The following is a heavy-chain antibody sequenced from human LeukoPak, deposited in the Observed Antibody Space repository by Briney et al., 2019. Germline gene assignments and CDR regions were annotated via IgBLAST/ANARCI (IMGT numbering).Heavy chain of an antibody. Sequence: ASVKVSCKASGYTFTSYGISWVRQAPGQGLEWMGWISAYNGNTNYAQKLQGRVTMTTDTSTSTAYMELRSPRSDDTAVYYCARASRYYDFWSGLDYWGQGTLVTVSS. CDR2: ISAYNGNT. D-gene: IGHD3-3*01. J-gene: IGHJ4*02. V-gene: IGHV1-18*01. CDR3: ARASRYYDFWSGLDY. CDR1: GYTFTSYG.